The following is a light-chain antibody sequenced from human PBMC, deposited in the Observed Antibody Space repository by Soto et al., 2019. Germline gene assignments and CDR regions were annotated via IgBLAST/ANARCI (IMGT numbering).Light chain of an antibody. V-gene: IGLV1-44*01. J-gene: IGLJ1*01. CDR1: RSNIGSNT. CDR2: SDN. CDR3: AARDDSLNGRHV. Sequence: SAPTQPPSASATPGQSGTISCSGNRSNIGSNTVNWFQQLPGTDPKRLIYSDNQRPSGVPGRVSGSKSGTSASLAISGLQSEDEADYYCAARDDSLNGRHVFGTGTKVTVL.